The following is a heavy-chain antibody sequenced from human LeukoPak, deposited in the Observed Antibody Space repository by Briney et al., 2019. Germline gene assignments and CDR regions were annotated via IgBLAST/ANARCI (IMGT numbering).Heavy chain of an antibody. CDR3: AMTTVTMTEYFQH. V-gene: IGHV3-66*01. J-gene: IGHJ1*01. D-gene: IGHD4-17*01. CDR1: GFTFSSYS. CDR2: FYDDGTT. Sequence: GPLRLSCAASGFTFSSYSMNWVRQAPGKGLEWVSVFYDDGTTYYADSVKGRFTISRDNSKNTLYLQMSSLRAEDTAVYYCAMTTVTMTEYFQHWGLGALVTVSS.